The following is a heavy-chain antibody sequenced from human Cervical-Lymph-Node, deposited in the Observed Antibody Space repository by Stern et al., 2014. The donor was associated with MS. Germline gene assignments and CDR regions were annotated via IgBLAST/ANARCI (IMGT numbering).Heavy chain of an antibody. CDR1: GFNLDDHG. CDR3: VRENALDY. D-gene: IGHD2-8*01. CDR2: ITRNGATT. V-gene: IGHV3-20*04. J-gene: IGHJ4*02. Sequence: EVQLVESGGGVIRPGGSLRLSCAASGFNLDDHGLSWVRQSPGQGLEWVSGITRNGATTGYADSVKGRFTISRDNAKNSVYLQMDSLRVEDTAFYYCVRENALDYWGQGTLVTVSS.